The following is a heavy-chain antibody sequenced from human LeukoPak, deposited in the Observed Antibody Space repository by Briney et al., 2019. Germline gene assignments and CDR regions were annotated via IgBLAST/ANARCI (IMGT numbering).Heavy chain of an antibody. CDR1: GGSISSGGYY. CDR2: IYTSGST. V-gene: IGHV4-61*02. CDR3: ARKRKGAYDFDY. J-gene: IGHJ4*02. Sequence: PSETLSLTCTVSGGSISSGGYYWSWIRQPAGKGLEWIGRIYTSGSTNYNPSLKSRVTMSVDTSNNQFSLKLSSVTAADTAVYYCARKRKGAYDFDYWGQGTLVTVSS. D-gene: IGHD3-16*01.